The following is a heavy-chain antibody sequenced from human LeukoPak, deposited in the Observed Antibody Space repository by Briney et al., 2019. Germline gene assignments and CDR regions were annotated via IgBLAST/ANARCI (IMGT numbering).Heavy chain of an antibody. Sequence: PGGSLRLSCAASGFTFSSFAMSWVRQAPGKGLEWVSTISSSGSGTYYADSVKGRFTISRDNSNNALYLQMNSLRAEDTALYYCARGRFNYDSSGYSSFYYWGQGTLVTVSS. CDR3: ARGRFNYDSSGYSSFYY. CDR1: GFTFSSFA. CDR2: ISSSGSGT. V-gene: IGHV3-23*01. D-gene: IGHD3-22*01. J-gene: IGHJ4*02.